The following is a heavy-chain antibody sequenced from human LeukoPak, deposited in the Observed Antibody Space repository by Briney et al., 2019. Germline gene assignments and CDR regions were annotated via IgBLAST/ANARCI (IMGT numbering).Heavy chain of an antibody. J-gene: IGHJ5*02. V-gene: IGHV1-18*01. Sequence: ASVKVSCKASGYTFTSYGISWVRQAPGQGLEWMGWISAYNGNTNYAQKLQGRVTMTTDTSTSTAYMELRSLRSEDTAVYYCARDLTMVRGARYRPYNWFDAWGQGTLVTVSP. CDR3: ARDLTMVRGARYRPYNWFDA. CDR2: ISAYNGNT. D-gene: IGHD3-10*01. CDR1: GYTFTSYG.